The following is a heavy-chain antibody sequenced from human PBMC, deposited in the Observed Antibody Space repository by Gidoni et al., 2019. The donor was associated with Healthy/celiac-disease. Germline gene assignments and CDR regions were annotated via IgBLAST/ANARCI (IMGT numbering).Heavy chain of an antibody. J-gene: IGHJ3*02. CDR2: IWYDGSNK. CDR3: ARDMGSRSGDYFAFDI. Sequence: QVQLVESGGGVVQPGRSLRPSCAASGFTFSSYGMHWVRQAPGKGLEWVAGIWYDGSNKYYADSVKGRFTISRDNSKNTLYLQMNSLRAEDTAVYYCARDMGSRSGDYFAFDIWGQGTMVTVSS. CDR1: GFTFSSYG. D-gene: IGHD4-17*01. V-gene: IGHV3-33*01.